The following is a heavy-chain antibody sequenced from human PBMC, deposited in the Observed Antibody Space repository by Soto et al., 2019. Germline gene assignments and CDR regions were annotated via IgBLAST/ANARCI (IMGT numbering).Heavy chain of an antibody. Sequence: SETLSLTCTVSGGSISSSSYYWGWIRQPPVKGLAWIGTIYYSGSTYYNPSLKSRVTISVDTSKNQFSLKLSSVTAADTAVYYCARLRYYYANSGYYYFDQWGQGTLVTVSS. CDR2: IYYSGST. CDR3: ARLRYYYANSGYYYFDQ. CDR1: GGSISSSSYY. J-gene: IGHJ4*02. V-gene: IGHV4-39*01. D-gene: IGHD3-22*01.